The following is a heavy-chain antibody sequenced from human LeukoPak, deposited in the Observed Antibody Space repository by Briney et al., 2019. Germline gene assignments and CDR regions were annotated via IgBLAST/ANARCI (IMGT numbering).Heavy chain of an antibody. Sequence: PGGSLRLSCAASGFTFSSYSMNWVRQAPGKGLEWVSAISGSGGSTYYADAVKGRFTISRDNSKSTLYLQMNSLRAEDTAVYYCAKDRHAPGRYCSSTTCFPFDLWGQGTLVTVSS. D-gene: IGHD2-2*01. CDR1: GFTFSSYS. J-gene: IGHJ4*02. CDR3: AKDRHAPGRYCSSTTCFPFDL. V-gene: IGHV3-23*01. CDR2: ISGSGGST.